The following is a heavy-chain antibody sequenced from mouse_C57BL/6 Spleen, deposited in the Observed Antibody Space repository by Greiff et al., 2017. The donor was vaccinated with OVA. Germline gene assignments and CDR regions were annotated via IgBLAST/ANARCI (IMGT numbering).Heavy chain of an antibody. Sequence: VKLQESGAELVRPGASVKLSCKASGYTFTDYYINWVKQRPGQGLEWIARIYPGSGNTYYNEKFKGKATLTAEKSSSTAYMQLSSLTSEDSAVYFCARENDYVFAYWGQGTLVTVSA. CDR2: IYPGSGNT. V-gene: IGHV1-76*01. J-gene: IGHJ3*01. CDR3: ARENDYVFAY. D-gene: IGHD2-4*01. CDR1: GYTFTDYY.